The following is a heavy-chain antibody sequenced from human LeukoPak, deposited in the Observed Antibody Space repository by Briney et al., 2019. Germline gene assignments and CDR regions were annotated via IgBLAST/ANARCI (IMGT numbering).Heavy chain of an antibody. CDR3: AREWQLRLFDY. D-gene: IGHD1-26*01. Sequence: GGSLRLSCAASGFTFTDYWMHWVRQAPGKGLVWVSIINTDTRGTYYADSVKGRFTISRDNTLHLQMNSLRVEDTAVYYCAREWQLRLFDYWGQGTLVTVSS. V-gene: IGHV3-74*01. J-gene: IGHJ4*02. CDR2: INTDTRGT. CDR1: GFTFTDYW.